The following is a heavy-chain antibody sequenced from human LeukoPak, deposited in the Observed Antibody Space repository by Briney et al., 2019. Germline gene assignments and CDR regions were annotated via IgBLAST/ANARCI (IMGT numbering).Heavy chain of an antibody. CDR3: ARDGPRITGTTYFDY. CDR2: IYTSGST. D-gene: IGHD1-7*01. CDR1: GGSISSYY. J-gene: IGHJ4*02. Sequence: PSETLSLTCTVSGGSISSYYWSWIRQPAGKGLEWIGRIYTSGSTNYNPSLKSRVTMSVDTSKNQFSLKLSSVTAADTAVYYCARDGPRITGTTYFDYWGQGTLVTVSS. V-gene: IGHV4-4*07.